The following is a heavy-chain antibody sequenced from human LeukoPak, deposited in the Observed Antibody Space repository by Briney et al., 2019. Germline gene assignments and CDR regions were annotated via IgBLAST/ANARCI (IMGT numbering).Heavy chain of an antibody. V-gene: IGHV3-30-3*01. J-gene: IGHJ4*02. Sequence: PGGSLRLSCAASGFTFSSYAMHWVRQAPGKGLEWVAVISYDGSNKYYADSVKGRFTISRDNSTNTLYLQMNSLRAEDTAVYYCARAQPRPPRITWGGVIGYWGQGTLVTVSS. CDR1: GFTFSSYA. D-gene: IGHD3-16*01. CDR2: ISYDGSNK. CDR3: ARAQPRPPRITWGGVIGY.